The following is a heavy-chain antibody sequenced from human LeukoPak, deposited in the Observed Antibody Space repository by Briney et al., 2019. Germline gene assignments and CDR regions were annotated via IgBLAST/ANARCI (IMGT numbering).Heavy chain of an antibody. V-gene: IGHV3-66*01. J-gene: IGHJ3*02. CDR1: GFTVSSNY. D-gene: IGHD3-22*01. CDR3: ARDFRPYYYDSSGYYNPWAFDI. Sequence: TGGSLRLSCAASGFTVSSNYMSWVRQAPGKGLEWVSVIYSGGSTYYADSVKGRFTISRDNSKNTLYLQMNSLRAEDTAVYYCARDFRPYYYDSSGYYNPWAFDIWGQGTMVTVSS. CDR2: IYSGGST.